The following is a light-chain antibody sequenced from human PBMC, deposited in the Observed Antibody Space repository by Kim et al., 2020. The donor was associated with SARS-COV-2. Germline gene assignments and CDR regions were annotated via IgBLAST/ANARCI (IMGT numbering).Light chain of an antibody. V-gene: IGLV3-19*01. J-gene: IGLJ3*02. CDR1: SLRSSY. CDR3: NSRDSSGNHWV. Sequence: SSELTQDPAVSVALGQTVRITCQGDSLRSSYASWYQQKPGQAPVLVIYGRNNRPSGLPDRFSGPSSGNTASLSITGAQAEAEADYYFNSRDSSGNHWVFG. CDR2: GRN.